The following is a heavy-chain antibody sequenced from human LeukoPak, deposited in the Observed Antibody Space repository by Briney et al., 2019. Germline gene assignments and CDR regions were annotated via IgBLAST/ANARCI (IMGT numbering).Heavy chain of an antibody. CDR3: ARAGGNGYGSMFFDY. CDR1: GYSFTGYF. J-gene: IGHJ4*02. D-gene: IGHD5-18*01. CDR2: INPRSGGT. V-gene: IGHV1-2*02. Sequence: ASVKVSCKASGYSFTGYFMHWVRQAPGQGLEWMGWINPRSGGTTYAQKFQGRVTMTRDTSITTAYLELTSLRSDDTAVYFCARAGGNGYGSMFFDYWGQETRVTVSS.